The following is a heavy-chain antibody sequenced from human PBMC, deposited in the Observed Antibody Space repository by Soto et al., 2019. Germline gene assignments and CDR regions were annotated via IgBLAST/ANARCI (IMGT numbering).Heavy chain of an antibody. CDR3: DRRSYYYDSSGYYHY. D-gene: IGHD3-22*01. CDR2: IYYSGST. CDR1: SGSISSNNW. J-gene: IGHJ4*02. Sequence: SETLSLTCAVSSGSISSNNWCPWVRQPPGKGLEWIGYIYYSGSTNYNPSLKSRVTISVDTSKNQFSLKLSSVTAADTAVYYCDRRSYYYDSSGYYHYWGQGTLVTVSS. V-gene: IGHV4-4*02.